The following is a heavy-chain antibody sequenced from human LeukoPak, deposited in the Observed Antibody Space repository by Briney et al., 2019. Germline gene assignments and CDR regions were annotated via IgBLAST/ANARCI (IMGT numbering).Heavy chain of an antibody. CDR3: VLRFLEWSPLDY. Sequence: ASVKVSCKASGYTFTSYGISWVRQAPGQGLEWMGWISAYNGNTNYAQKLQGRVTMTTDTSTSTAYMELRSLRSDDTAVYYCVLRFLEWSPLDYWGQGTLVTVSS. CDR1: GYTFTSYG. D-gene: IGHD3-3*01. J-gene: IGHJ4*02. CDR2: ISAYNGNT. V-gene: IGHV1-18*01.